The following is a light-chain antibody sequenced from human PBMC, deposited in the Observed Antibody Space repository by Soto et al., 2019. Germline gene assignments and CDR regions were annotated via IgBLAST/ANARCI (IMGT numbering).Light chain of an antibody. V-gene: IGKV4-1*01. CDR1: QSVLYSSNNKNY. J-gene: IGKJ3*01. Sequence: DIVMTQSPDSLAVSLGERATINCKSSQSVLYSSNNKNYLAWYQQKPGQPPKLLISWASTRESGVPDRFSGSVSGTDFTLTITSLHAEDVAVYYCQQFYSTLTCGPGTRVDIK. CDR2: WAS. CDR3: QQFYSTLT.